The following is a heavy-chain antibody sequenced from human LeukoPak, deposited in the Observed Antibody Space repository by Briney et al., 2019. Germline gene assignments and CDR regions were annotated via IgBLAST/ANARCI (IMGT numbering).Heavy chain of an antibody. D-gene: IGHD3-10*01. V-gene: IGHV3-30*03. J-gene: IGHJ6*02. CDR2: ISYDGSNK. Sequence: GGSLRLSCAASGFTFSSYGMHWVRQAPGKGLEWVAVISYDGSNKYYADSVKGRFTISRDNSKNTLYLQMNSLRAADTAVYYCARDEITMVRGVTPSDGDVWGQGTTVTVSS. CDR1: GFTFSSYG. CDR3: ARDEITMVRGVTPSDGDV.